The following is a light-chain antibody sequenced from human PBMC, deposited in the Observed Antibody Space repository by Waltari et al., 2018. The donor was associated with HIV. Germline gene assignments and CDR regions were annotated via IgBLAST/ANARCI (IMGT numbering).Light chain of an antibody. Sequence: QSVLTQPPSVSAAPGQKVPISCSGGSSHVRASYVSWYPQLPGTAPKLLIYDDDKRPPGIPDRFSGSKSGTSATLGITGLQTGDEADYYCGTWDNRLTTVVFGGGTKLTVL. CDR2: DDD. J-gene: IGLJ2*01. CDR3: GTWDNRLTTVV. CDR1: SSHVRASY. V-gene: IGLV1-51*01.